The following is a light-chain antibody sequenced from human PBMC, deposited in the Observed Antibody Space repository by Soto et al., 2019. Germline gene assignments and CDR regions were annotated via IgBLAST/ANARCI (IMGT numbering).Light chain of an antibody. Sequence: TVLTQSPATLSLSPGERATLSCRASQSIRSNLAWYQHKPGQAPRLLIYDASTRATGIPGRFSGSGSGTDFTLSISNLEPEDFAVYYCQQRDNWPWTFGQGAKVEIK. CDR3: QQRDNWPWT. V-gene: IGKV3-11*01. CDR2: DAS. J-gene: IGKJ1*01. CDR1: QSIRSN.